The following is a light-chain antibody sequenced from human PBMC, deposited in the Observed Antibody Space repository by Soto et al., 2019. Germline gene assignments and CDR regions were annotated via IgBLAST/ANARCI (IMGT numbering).Light chain of an antibody. CDR1: RSNIGRNY. CDR3: ATWDTSLSMV. CDR2: DND. Sequence: QSVSMQPPSVSAAPGQKVTISCSGSRSNIGRNYVSWYQQLPGTAPKLLIYDNDKRPSGIPDRFSGSKSGASASLDITGLQTGDEADYFCATWDTSLSMVFGGGTQLTVL. J-gene: IGLJ2*01. V-gene: IGLV1-51*01.